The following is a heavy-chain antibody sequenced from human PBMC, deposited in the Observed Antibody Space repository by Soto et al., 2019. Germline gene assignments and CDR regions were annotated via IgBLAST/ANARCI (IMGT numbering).Heavy chain of an antibody. CDR2: IFHSGST. CDR3: ARGDSGSYLREGLVYYYVMDI. Sequence: QVRLQESGPGLVKPSGTLSLACVVSGGSISGDYWWTWVRQSPGKGLEWLGEIFHSGSTNSNPSLKTRVTLSVDKSTREFSLNLTSVTAADTAVYYCARGDSGSYLREGLVYYYVMDIWGQGTTVTVSS. CDR1: GGSISGDYW. J-gene: IGHJ6*02. V-gene: IGHV4-4*02. D-gene: IGHD1-26*01.